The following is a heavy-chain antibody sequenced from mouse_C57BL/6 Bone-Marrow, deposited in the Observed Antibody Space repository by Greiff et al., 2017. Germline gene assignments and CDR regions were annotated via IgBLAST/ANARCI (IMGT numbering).Heavy chain of an antibody. CDR2: MDPETGGI. V-gene: IGHV1-15*01. Sequence: QVKLQQSGAERVRPGASGTRSCKASGYQFTDYEMHWGKQTPVHGREGIGVMDPETGGIAYNQKFKGKAILTADKSSSTAYMELRSLTSEDSAVYYCTRCPGAWFAYWGQGTLVTVSA. CDR3: TRCPGAWFAY. J-gene: IGHJ3*01. CDR1: GYQFTDYE.